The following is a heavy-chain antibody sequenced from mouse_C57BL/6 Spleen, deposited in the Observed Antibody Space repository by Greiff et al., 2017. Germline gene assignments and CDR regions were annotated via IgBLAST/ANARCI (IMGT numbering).Heavy chain of an antibody. J-gene: IGHJ4*01. CDR3: ARGDYDANYAMDY. D-gene: IGHD2-4*01. CDR1: GFTFSSYA. Sequence: EVKLVESGGGLVKPGGSLKLSCAASGFTFSSYAMSWVRQTPEKRLEWVATISDGGSYTYYPDNVKGRFTISRDNAKNNLYLQVSHLKSEDTAMYYCARGDYDANYAMDYWGQGTSVTVSS. V-gene: IGHV5-4*03. CDR2: ISDGGSYT.